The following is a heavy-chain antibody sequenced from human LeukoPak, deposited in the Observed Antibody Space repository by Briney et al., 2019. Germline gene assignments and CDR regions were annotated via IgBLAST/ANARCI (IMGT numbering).Heavy chain of an antibody. CDR2: IYYSGNT. CDR3: AREGSQTPLKGFDP. J-gene: IGHJ5*02. Sequence: SETLSLTCTVSGGSISSSSYYWGWIRQPPGKGLEWIGSIYYSGNTYYNPSLKSRVTISVDTSKNQFSLKLSSVTAADTAVYYCAREGSQTPLKGFDPWGQGTLVTVSS. V-gene: IGHV4-39*07. CDR1: GGSISSSSYY.